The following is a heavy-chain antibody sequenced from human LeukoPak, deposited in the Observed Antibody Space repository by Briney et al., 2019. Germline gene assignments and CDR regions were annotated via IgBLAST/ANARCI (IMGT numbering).Heavy chain of an antibody. D-gene: IGHD3-22*01. J-gene: IGHJ3*02. Sequence: GGSLRLSCADSGFTFSSYGMSWVRQAPGKGLVWVSRINSDGSSTIYADSVKGRFTISRDNAKNTLYLQMNSLRAEDTAVYYCARAGYDSSGWFAFDIWGQGTMVTVSS. V-gene: IGHV3-74*01. CDR1: GFTFSSYG. CDR2: INSDGSST. CDR3: ARAGYDSSGWFAFDI.